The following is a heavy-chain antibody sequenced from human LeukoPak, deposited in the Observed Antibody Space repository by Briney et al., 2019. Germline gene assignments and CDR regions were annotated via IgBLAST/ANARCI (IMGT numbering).Heavy chain of an antibody. D-gene: IGHD2-15*01. CDR2: IYTSGST. J-gene: IGHJ4*02. Sequence: SQTLSLTCTVSGGSISSGSYYWSWIRQPAGKGLEWIGRIYTSGSTNYNPSLKSRATISVDTSKNQFSLKLSSVTATDTAVYYCASGGVVADPYFDYWGQGTLVTVSS. CDR3: ASGGVVADPYFDY. CDR1: GGSISSGSYY. V-gene: IGHV4-61*02.